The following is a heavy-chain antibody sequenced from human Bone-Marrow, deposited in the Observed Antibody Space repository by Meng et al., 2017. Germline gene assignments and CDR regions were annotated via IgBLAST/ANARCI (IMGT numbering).Heavy chain of an antibody. CDR3: ARGTYYDVLTAEV. J-gene: IGHJ3*01. D-gene: IGHD3-9*01. Sequence: QLQLQESGSGLVKPSQTLSLTCAVSGGSISSGGYSWSWIRQPPGKGLEWIGYIYYRGNTYYNPSLKSRVTISVDRSKNQFSLKLSSVTAADTAVYYCARGTYYDVLTAEVWGQGTMVTVSS. V-gene: IGHV4-30-2*01. CDR2: IYYRGNT. CDR1: GGSISSGGYS.